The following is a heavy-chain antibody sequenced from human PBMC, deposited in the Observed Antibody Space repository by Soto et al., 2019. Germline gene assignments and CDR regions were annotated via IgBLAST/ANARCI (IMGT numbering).Heavy chain of an antibody. CDR3: ARAAWRFGELSWFDP. CDR1: GYTFTSYN. Sequence: QVQLVQSGAEVKKPGASVKVSCKASGYTFTSYNMHWVRQAPGQGLEWVGMINPLGFSTTYAQKLRGRVTMTRDTTTSTVYMELTNLRDDDTSVYYCARAAWRFGELSWFDPFGQVTLVTVSP. J-gene: IGHJ5*02. CDR2: INPLGFST. D-gene: IGHD3-10*01. V-gene: IGHV1-46*01.